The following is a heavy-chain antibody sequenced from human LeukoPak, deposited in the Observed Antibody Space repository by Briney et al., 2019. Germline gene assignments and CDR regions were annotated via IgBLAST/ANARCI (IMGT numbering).Heavy chain of an antibody. Sequence: PGGSLRLSRAASGFTFTDYWMHWVRQVPGKGLVWLSRISKEGDNAVYADFAKGRFTMSRDNAKKTVYLQLTTLRPDDTALYYCARGGYSGSYYRFSWGQGTIVTVSS. D-gene: IGHD3-22*01. CDR1: GFTFTDYW. J-gene: IGHJ4*02. CDR2: ISKEGDNA. V-gene: IGHV3-74*01. CDR3: ARGGYSGSYYRFS.